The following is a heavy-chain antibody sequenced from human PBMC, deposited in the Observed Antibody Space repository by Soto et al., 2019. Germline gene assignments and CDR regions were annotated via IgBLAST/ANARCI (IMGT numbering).Heavy chain of an antibody. V-gene: IGHV1-69*13. CDR2: IIPIFGTA. Sequence: SVKVSCKASGGTFSSYAISWVRQAPGQGLEWMGGIIPIFGTANYAQKFQGRVTITADESTSTAYMELSSLRSEDTAVYYCAAVVPAAISPLGGCFDPWGQGTLVTVSS. CDR1: GGTFSSYA. J-gene: IGHJ5*02. D-gene: IGHD2-2*01. CDR3: AAVVPAAISPLGGCFDP.